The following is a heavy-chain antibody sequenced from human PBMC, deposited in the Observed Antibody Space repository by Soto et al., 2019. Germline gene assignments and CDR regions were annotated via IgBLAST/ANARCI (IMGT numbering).Heavy chain of an antibody. D-gene: IGHD6-6*01. J-gene: IGHJ4*02. CDR3: RILTARNIAYFDY. CDR1: GLTFSSFG. V-gene: IGHV3-30*03. CDR2: ISYDENNT. Sequence: QVQLVESGGGVGQPGRSLRLSCVTSGLTFSSFGMHWVRQAPGKGLEWVAFISYDENNTFYTDSVKGRFPISKYNSKNTQYRQMTRSRAEDRAVNYCRILTARNIAYFDYWGQGTLVTVS.